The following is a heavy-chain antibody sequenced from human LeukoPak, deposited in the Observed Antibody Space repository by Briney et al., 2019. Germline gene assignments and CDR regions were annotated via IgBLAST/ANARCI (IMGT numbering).Heavy chain of an antibody. J-gene: IGHJ4*02. V-gene: IGHV3-7*04. CDR1: GLTFSSSW. Sequence: QSGGSLRLSCAVSGLTFSSSWMDWVRQAPGKGLEWVASINPDGNKKYSADSVKGRFTISRDNAKNSLYLQMNSLRAEDTAIYYCTRVGYIDEGIDYWGQGTLVTVSS. D-gene: IGHD5-24*01. CDR2: INPDGNKK. CDR3: TRVGYIDEGIDY.